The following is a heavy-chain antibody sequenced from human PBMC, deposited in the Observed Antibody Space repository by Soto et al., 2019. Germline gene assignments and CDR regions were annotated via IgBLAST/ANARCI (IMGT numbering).Heavy chain of an antibody. CDR2: INAGNGNT. CDR1: GYTFTSYA. Sequence: QVQLVQSGAEVKKPGASVKVSCKASGYTFTSYAMHWVRQAPGQRLEWMGWINAGNGNTKYSQKFQGRVTITRDTSASTAYMELSSLRSEDTAVYYCASGTLTMIRGVIFWYYGLDVWGQGTTVTVSS. D-gene: IGHD3-10*01. J-gene: IGHJ6*02. CDR3: ASGTLTMIRGVIFWYYGLDV. V-gene: IGHV1-3*01.